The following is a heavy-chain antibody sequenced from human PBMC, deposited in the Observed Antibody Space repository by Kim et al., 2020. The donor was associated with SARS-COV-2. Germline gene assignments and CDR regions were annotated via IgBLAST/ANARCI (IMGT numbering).Heavy chain of an antibody. V-gene: IGHV4-31*02. Sequence: SLKRRVTISVDTSKNQFSLKLSSGTAADTAVYYCARVYGDYYDSSGYFDYWGQGTLVTVSS. J-gene: IGHJ4*02. D-gene: IGHD3-22*01. CDR3: ARVYGDYYDSSGYFDY.